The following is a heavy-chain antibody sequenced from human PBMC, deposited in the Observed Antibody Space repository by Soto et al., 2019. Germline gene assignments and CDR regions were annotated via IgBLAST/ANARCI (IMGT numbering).Heavy chain of an antibody. D-gene: IGHD6-19*01. CDR2: ISSSSGTI. Sequence: GGSLRLSCAASGFTFSSYSMNWVRQAPGKGLDWVSYISSSSGTIYYADSVKGRFTISRDNAKTSLYLQMDSLKTEDTAVYYCTTDLRIAVATFDYWGQGTLVTVSS. V-gene: IGHV3-48*01. J-gene: IGHJ4*02. CDR1: GFTFSSYS. CDR3: TTDLRIAVATFDY.